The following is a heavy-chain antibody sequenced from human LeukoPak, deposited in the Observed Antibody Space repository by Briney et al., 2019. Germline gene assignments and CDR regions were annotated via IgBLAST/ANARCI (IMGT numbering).Heavy chain of an antibody. CDR3: ARALPPKREFDY. CDR2: IYHSGST. Sequence: LRLSCAASGFTFSSYAMSWVRQAPGKGLEWIGYIYHSGSTYYNPSLKSRVTISVDRSKNQFSLKLSSVTAADTAVYYCARALPPKREFDYWRQGTLVTVSP. V-gene: IGHV4-30-2*01. CDR1: GFTFSSYA. J-gene: IGHJ4*02.